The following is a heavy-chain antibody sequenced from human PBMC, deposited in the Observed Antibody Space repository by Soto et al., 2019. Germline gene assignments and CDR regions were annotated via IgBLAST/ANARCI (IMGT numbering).Heavy chain of an antibody. CDR1: GYTFTSYG. Sequence: ASVKVSCKASGYTFTSYGISWVRQAPGQGLEWMGWISAYNGNTNYAQKLQGRVTMTTDTSTSTAYMELRSLRSDDTAVYYCARTRPVRFLEWLLAPSDYWGQGTRVNVSS. D-gene: IGHD3-3*01. V-gene: IGHV1-18*01. CDR2: ISAYNGNT. J-gene: IGHJ4*02. CDR3: ARTRPVRFLEWLLAPSDY.